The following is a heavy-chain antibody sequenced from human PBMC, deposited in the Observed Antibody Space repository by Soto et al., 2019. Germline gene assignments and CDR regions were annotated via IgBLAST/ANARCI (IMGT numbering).Heavy chain of an antibody. D-gene: IGHD6-19*01. CDR1: GFTFSSYG. J-gene: IGHJ4*02. V-gene: IGHV3-30*18. CDR2: ISYDGSNK. CDR3: AKVAPGSGWLYFDY. Sequence: GGSLRLSCAASGFTFSSYGMHWVRQAPGKGLEWVAVISYDGSNKYYADSVKGRFTISRDNSKNTLYLQMNSLRAEDTDVYYCAKVAPGSGWLYFDYWGQGTLVTVSS.